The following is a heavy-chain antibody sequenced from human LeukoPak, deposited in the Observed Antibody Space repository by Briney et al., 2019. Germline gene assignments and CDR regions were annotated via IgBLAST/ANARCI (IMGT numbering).Heavy chain of an antibody. J-gene: IGHJ5*02. CDR3: ARKHTVVATGNWFDR. D-gene: IGHD5-12*01. V-gene: IGHV3-21*01. CDR1: GFTFSSYS. Sequence: GGSLRLSCAASGFTFSSYSMNWVRQAPGKGLEWVSSISSSSSYIYYADSVKGRFTISRDNAKNSLYLQMNSLRAEDTAVYYCARKHTVVATGNWFDRWGQGTLVTVCS. CDR2: ISSSSSYI.